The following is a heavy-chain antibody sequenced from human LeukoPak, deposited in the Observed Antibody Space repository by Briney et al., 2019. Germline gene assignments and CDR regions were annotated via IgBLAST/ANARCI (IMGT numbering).Heavy chain of an antibody. D-gene: IGHD4-17*01. CDR1: GYTFTDYY. J-gene: IGHJ6*02. Sequence: ASVKVSCKASGYTFTDYYIHWVRQAPGQRLEWMGWINPKSANTYYTENFQGRVTVTRDSSISTTFMEMSGLRSDDTAVYYCAKEATVTTQYHFYGMDLWGQGTTVTVSS. CDR2: INPKSANT. CDR3: AKEATVTTQYHFYGMDL. V-gene: IGHV1-2*02.